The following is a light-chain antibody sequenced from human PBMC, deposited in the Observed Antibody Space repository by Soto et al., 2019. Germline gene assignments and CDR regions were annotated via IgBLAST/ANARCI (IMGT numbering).Light chain of an antibody. CDR1: SFNVGGNT. CDR2: SNH. CDR3: ATWDDSLNGVL. Sequence: QSVLTQPPSASGTPGQRVTISCSGSSFNVGGNTGNWYQQVTGTAPKFLINSNHQRPSGVPDRFSGSKSGTSASLSISGLQSEDEADYYCATWDDSLNGVLFCGGTKVTVL. J-gene: IGLJ2*01. V-gene: IGLV1-44*01.